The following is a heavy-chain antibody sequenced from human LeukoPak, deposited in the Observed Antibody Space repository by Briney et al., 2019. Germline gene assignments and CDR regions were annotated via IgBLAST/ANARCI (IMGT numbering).Heavy chain of an antibody. CDR2: IYSNEAT. Sequence: SETLSLTCTVSGGSISSYYWSWIRQPPGKGLEWIGYIYSNEATEYKPSLKSRVTISADTSKNQFSLKLTSVSAADTAIYYCARRNDFHIWGQGTMVTVSS. J-gene: IGHJ3*02. V-gene: IGHV4-4*08. CDR3: ARRNDFHI. CDR1: GGSISSYY.